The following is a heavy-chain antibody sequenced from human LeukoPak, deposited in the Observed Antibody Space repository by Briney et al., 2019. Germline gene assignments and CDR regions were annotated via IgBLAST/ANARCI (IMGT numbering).Heavy chain of an antibody. CDR3: ARDDKLNIAAGGWFDP. CDR1: GFTFSGYW. V-gene: IGHV3-74*01. Sequence: TGGSLRLSCAASGFTFSGYWMHWVRQAPGKGLVWVSRIKSDGSITSYADSVKGRVTISRDNAKNTLYLQMNSLRAEDTAVYYCARDDKLNIAAGGWFDPWGQGTLVTVSS. D-gene: IGHD6-13*01. J-gene: IGHJ5*02. CDR2: IKSDGSIT.